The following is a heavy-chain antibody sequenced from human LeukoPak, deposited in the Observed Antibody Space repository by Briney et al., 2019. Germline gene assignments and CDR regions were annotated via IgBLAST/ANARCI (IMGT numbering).Heavy chain of an antibody. Sequence: PGGALRLSCAASGFTFSDYYMCWIRHGPGKGLGWVFYISSSSSYTNYADTVKGRFTSSRDNAKNSLYLQMNSLRDEDTAVYYCARVGGSYYGYFLDYWGQGTLVTVSS. CDR2: ISSSSSYT. CDR1: GFTFSDYY. V-gene: IGHV3-11*05. J-gene: IGHJ4*02. CDR3: ARVGGSYYGYFLDY. D-gene: IGHD1-26*01.